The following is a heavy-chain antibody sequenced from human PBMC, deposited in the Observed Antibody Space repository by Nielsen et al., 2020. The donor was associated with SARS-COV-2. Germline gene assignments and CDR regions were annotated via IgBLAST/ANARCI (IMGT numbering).Heavy chain of an antibody. D-gene: IGHD3-10*01. CDR3: AKESGETSLLWLGESTFFDY. CDR1: GFTFSSYG. V-gene: IGHV3-30*18. CDR2: ISYDGSNK. J-gene: IGHJ4*02. Sequence: GESLKISCAASGFTFSSYGMHWVRQAPGKGLEWVAVISYDGSNKYYADSVKGRFTISRDNSKNTLYLQMNSLRAEDTAVYYCAKESGETSLLWLGESTFFDYWGQGTLVTVSS.